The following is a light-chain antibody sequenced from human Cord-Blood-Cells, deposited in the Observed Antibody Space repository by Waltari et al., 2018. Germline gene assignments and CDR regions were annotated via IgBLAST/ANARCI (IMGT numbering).Light chain of an antibody. CDR3: SSYTSSSTYV. V-gene: IGLV2-14*01. J-gene: IGLJ1*01. CDR1: RSDVGGYTY. Sequence: QSALTQPASVSGSPGQSITISRTGTRSDVGGYTYFAWYQQQPGKAPKLMIYDVSKRPSGVSNRFSGSKSGNTASLTISGLQAEDEADYYCSSYTSSSTYVFGTGTKVTVL. CDR2: DVS.